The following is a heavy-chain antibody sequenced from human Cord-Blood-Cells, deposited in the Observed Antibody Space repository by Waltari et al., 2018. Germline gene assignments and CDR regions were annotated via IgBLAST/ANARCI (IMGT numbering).Heavy chain of an antibody. CDR1: GGSFSGYY. CDR3: ARRVVRGVIDY. CDR2: INHSGST. D-gene: IGHD3-10*01. V-gene: IGHV4-34*01. J-gene: IGHJ4*02. Sequence: QVQLQQWGAGLLKPSETLSLTCAVYGGSFSGYYWSWIRQPPGKGLEWIGEINHSGSTNYNPSLKSRVTISVDPSKNQFSLKLSSVTAADTAVYYCARRVVRGVIDYWGQGTLVTVSS.